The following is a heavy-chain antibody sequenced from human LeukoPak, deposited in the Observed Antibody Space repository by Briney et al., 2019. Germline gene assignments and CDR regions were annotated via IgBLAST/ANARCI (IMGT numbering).Heavy chain of an antibody. CDR1: GGSISSSSYY. J-gene: IGHJ4*02. CDR3: ARVLLYSYGYIDY. Sequence: SVTLSLTCTVSGGSISSSSYYWGWIRQPPGKGLEWIGSIYYSGSTYHNSSLKSRVTISVDTSKNQFSLKLSPVTAADTAVYYCARVLLYSYGYIDYWGQGTLVTVSS. CDR2: IYYSGST. D-gene: IGHD5-18*01. V-gene: IGHV4-39*07.